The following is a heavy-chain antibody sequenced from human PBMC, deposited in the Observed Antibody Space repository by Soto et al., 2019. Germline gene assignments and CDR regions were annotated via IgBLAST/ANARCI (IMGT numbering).Heavy chain of an antibody. J-gene: IGHJ5*02. CDR1: GGTFSSYA. CDR2: IIPIFGTA. Sequence: SVKVSCKASGGTFSSYAISWVRQAPGEGLEWMGGIIPIFGTANYAQKFQGRVTITADESTSTAYMELSSLRSEDTAVYYCARDLHYDSSGYAWFDPWGQGTLVTVSS. V-gene: IGHV1-69*13. CDR3: ARDLHYDSSGYAWFDP. D-gene: IGHD3-22*01.